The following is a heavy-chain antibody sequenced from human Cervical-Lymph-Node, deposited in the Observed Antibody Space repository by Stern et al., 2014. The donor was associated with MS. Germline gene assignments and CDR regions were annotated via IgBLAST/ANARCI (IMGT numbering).Heavy chain of an antibody. J-gene: IGHJ5*02. CDR1: GGSISSYY. V-gene: IGHV4-59*01. CDR3: ARGATQAFDP. Sequence: QVQLQESGPGLVKPSETLSLTCTVSGGSISSYYWSWIRQPPGKGLERIWYIYYSGSTNYNPSLTRRVTISVDTSKNQFSLKLSAVTAADTAVYYCARGATQAFDPWGQGTLVTVSS. CDR2: IYYSGST.